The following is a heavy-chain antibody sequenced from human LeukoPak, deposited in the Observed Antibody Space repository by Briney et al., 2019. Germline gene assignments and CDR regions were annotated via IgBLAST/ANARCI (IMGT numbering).Heavy chain of an antibody. CDR3: ATTGYSSGWYEDYYYYYYMDV. CDR1: GYSISSGYY. J-gene: IGHJ6*03. D-gene: IGHD6-19*01. CDR2: MYHSGST. Sequence: SETLSLTCTVSGYSISSGYYWGWIRQPPGKGLEWIGSMYHSGSTYYNPSLKSRVTISIDTSKNQFSLKLSSVTAADTAVYYCATTGYSSGWYEDYYYYYYMDVWGKGTTVTVSS. V-gene: IGHV4-38-2*02.